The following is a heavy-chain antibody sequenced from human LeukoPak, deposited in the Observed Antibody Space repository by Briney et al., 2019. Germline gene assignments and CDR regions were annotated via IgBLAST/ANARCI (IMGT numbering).Heavy chain of an antibody. CDR1: GFTFGDYA. V-gene: IGHV3-49*03. CDR2: IRSKAYGGTT. Sequence: GGSLRLSCTASGFTFGDYAMSWFRQAPGKGLEWVGFIRSKAYGGTTEYAASVKGRFTISRDDSKSIAYLQMNSLRAEDSATFYCAKNRGAIGGSIDYWGQGTLVTVSS. D-gene: IGHD2-15*01. CDR3: AKNRGAIGGSIDY. J-gene: IGHJ4*01.